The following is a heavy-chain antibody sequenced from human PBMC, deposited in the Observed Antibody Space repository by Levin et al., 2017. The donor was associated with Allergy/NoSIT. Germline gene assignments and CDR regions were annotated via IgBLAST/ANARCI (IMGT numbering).Heavy chain of an antibody. D-gene: IGHD4-17*01. Sequence: GGSLRLSCAASGFTFSSYSMNWVRQAPGKGLEWVSYISSSSSTIYYADSVKGRFTISRDNAKNSLYLQMNSLRAEDTAVYYCASGGEFYGDYNWFDPWGQGTLVTVSS. CDR3: ASGGEFYGDYNWFDP. CDR1: GFTFSSYS. CDR2: ISSSSSTI. V-gene: IGHV3-48*01. J-gene: IGHJ5*02.